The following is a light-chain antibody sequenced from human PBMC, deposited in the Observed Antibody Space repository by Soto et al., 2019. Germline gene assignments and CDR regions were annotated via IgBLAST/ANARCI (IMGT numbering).Light chain of an antibody. CDR2: GNS. CDR3: QSYDSSLSGSMV. J-gene: IGLJ3*02. Sequence: QLVLTQPLSVSGAPGQRVTISCTGSSSNIGAGYDVHWYQQLPGTAPKLLIYGNSNRPSGVPDRFSGSKSGTSASLAITGLQAEDEADYYCQSYDSSLSGSMVFGGGTKVTVL. V-gene: IGLV1-40*01. CDR1: SSNIGAGYD.